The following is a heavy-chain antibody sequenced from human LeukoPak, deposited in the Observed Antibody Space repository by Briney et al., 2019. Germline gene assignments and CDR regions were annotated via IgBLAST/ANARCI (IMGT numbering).Heavy chain of an antibody. V-gene: IGHV1-18*01. Sequence: GASVKVSCKASGYTFTSYGISWVRQAPGQGLEWMGWISAYNGNTNYAQKLQGRVTMTTDTSTSTAYMELRSLRSDDTAVYYCARVLISATGIVVVPAAMGYWGQGTLVTVSS. CDR2: ISAYNGNT. D-gene: IGHD2-2*01. CDR1: GYTFTSYG. J-gene: IGHJ4*02. CDR3: ARVLISATGIVVVPAAMGY.